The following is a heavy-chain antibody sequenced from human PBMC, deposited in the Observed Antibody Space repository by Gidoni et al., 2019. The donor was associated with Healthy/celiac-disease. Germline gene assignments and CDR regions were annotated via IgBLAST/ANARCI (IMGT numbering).Heavy chain of an antibody. CDR1: VGPSSSYY. V-gene: IGHV4-59*01. Sequence: QVQLQESGPGLVKPSETLSLTCNVSVGPSSSYYWSWIRQPPGKGLEWIGYIYYSGSSNYNPSLKSRVTISVDTSKNQFSLKLNSVTAADTAVYYCARERDSSSWHFDYWGQGTLVTVSS. J-gene: IGHJ4*02. CDR3: ARERDSSSWHFDY. CDR2: IYYSGSS. D-gene: IGHD6-13*01.